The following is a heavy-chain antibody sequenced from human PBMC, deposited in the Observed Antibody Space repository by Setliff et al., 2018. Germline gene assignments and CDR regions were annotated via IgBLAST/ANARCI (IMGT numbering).Heavy chain of an antibody. CDR1: GGSINSNYY. CDR2: IYSSGST. V-gene: IGHV4-39*07. Sequence: SETLSLTCTVSGGSINSNYYWGWIRQPPGKGLEWIGSIYSSGSTYYKASLRSRGTMSVDTSKYQFSLKLRSVTAADTAVYYCARVAYCSGGRCYLVAEFDYWGQGTLVTVSS. CDR3: ARVAYCSGGRCYLVAEFDY. J-gene: IGHJ4*02. D-gene: IGHD2-15*01.